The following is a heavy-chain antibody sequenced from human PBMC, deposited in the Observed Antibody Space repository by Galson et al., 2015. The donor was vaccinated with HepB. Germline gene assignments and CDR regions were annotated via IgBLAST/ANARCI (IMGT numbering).Heavy chain of an antibody. J-gene: IGHJ4*02. D-gene: IGHD3-22*01. Sequence: QSGAEVTKPGESLRISCKASGYSFTSNWISWVRQMPGKGLEWMGSIDPSDSYTNYSPSFQGHVTISADKSISTAYLQWSSLKASDTAMYYCAKSSSYYYGTSGYLYYFDYWGQGTLVTVSS. V-gene: IGHV5-10-1*01. CDR3: AKSSSYYYGTSGYLYYFDY. CDR1: GYSFTSNW. CDR2: IDPSDSYT.